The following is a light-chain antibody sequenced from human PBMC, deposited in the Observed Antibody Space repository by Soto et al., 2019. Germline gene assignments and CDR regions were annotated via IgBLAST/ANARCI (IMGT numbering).Light chain of an antibody. Sequence: DIPMTQSPSTLSASVGDRVTITCRASQFISTWLAWYQQKPGKAPKLLIYKASTLESGVPSRFSGSGSGTEFTLTISSLQPDDFAAYYCQQYHDYSPRTFGQGTKVDIK. CDR1: QFISTW. CDR3: QQYHDYSPRT. V-gene: IGKV1-5*03. J-gene: IGKJ1*01. CDR2: KAS.